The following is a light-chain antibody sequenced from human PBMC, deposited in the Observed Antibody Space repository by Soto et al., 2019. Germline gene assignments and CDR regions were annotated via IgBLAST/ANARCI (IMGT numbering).Light chain of an antibody. Sequence: QSVLTQPASVSGSPGQSITISCTGTSSDVGGYNYVSWYQQHPGKAPKLMIYEVSNRPSGVSNRFSGSKSGNTASLTTSGLHAEEEAHYPCSSYTTSRTNYVFGTGSKVTVL. CDR3: SSYTTSRTNYV. CDR1: SSDVGGYNY. V-gene: IGLV2-14*01. J-gene: IGLJ1*01. CDR2: EVS.